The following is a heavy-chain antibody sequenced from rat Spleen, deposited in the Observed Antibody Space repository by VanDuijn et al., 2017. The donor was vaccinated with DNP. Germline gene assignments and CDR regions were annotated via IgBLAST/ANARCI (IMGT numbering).Heavy chain of an antibody. Sequence: QVQLKESGPGLVQPSQTLSLTCTVAGFSLTSYNVHWVRQPPGKGLEWIAAISSGGSTYYNSALKSRLSISRDTSESRVFLTVTSLQTEDTGIYYCNRNEFGQPGVYWGQGVMVTVSS. V-gene: IGHV2S13*01. CDR2: ISSGGST. J-gene: IGHJ2*01. CDR3: NRNEFGQPGVY. D-gene: IGHD1-4*01. CDR1: GFSLTSYN.